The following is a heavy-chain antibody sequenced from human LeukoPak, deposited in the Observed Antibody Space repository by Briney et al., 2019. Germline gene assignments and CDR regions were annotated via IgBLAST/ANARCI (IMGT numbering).Heavy chain of an antibody. CDR3: AKDTHNSGWYAPFDY. J-gene: IGHJ4*02. Sequence: GGSLRLSCAASGLTFSSYAMHWVRQAPGKGLEWVAVISHDASNKYYADSVKGRFTISRDNSQNTVYLQMNSLRADDTAVYYCAKDTHNSGWYAPFDYWGQGSLVTVSS. CDR1: GLTFSSYA. CDR2: ISHDASNK. D-gene: IGHD6-19*01. V-gene: IGHV3-30*18.